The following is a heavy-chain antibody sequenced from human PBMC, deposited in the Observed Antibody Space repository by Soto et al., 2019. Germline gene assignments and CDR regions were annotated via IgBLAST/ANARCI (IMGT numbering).Heavy chain of an antibody. CDR3: ARDKITGLFDY. CDR1: GGSIGSSNW. V-gene: IGHV4-4*02. Sequence: SETLPLTCAVSGGSIGSSNWWSWVRQPPGKGLEWIGEIYHSGSTNYNPSLKSRVTISVDTSKNQFSLKLTSVTAADTAVYYCARDKITGLFDYWGQGTLVTVSS. D-gene: IGHD2-8*02. CDR2: IYHSGST. J-gene: IGHJ4*02.